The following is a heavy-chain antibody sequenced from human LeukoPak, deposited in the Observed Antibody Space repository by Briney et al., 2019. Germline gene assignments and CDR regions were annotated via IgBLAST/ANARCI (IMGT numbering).Heavy chain of an antibody. CDR3: AKGGVAVAGNYFDY. Sequence: GGSLRLSCAASGFTFSSYAMSWVRQAPGKGLEWVSAISGSGSSTYYADSVKGRFTISRDNYKNTLYLQMNSLRAEDTAVYYCAKGGVAVAGNYFDYWGQGTLVTVSS. CDR2: ISGSGSST. D-gene: IGHD6-19*01. J-gene: IGHJ4*02. CDR1: GFTFSSYA. V-gene: IGHV3-23*01.